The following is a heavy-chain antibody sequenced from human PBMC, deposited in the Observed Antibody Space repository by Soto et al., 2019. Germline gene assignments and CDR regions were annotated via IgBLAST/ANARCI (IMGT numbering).Heavy chain of an antibody. J-gene: IGHJ5*02. CDR2: ISGSGGST. V-gene: IGHV3-23*01. CDR3: AKDRATMVRGVIIPNWFDP. CDR1: GFTFSSYA. Sequence: GGSLRLSCAASGFTFSSYAMSWVRQAPGKGLEWDSAISGSGGSTHYADSVKGRFTISRDNSKNTLYLQMNSLRAEDTAVYYCAKDRATMVRGVIIPNWFDPWGQGTLVTVSS. D-gene: IGHD3-10*01.